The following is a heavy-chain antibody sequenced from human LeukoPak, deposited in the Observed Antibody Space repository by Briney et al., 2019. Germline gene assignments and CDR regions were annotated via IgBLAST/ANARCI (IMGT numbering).Heavy chain of an antibody. J-gene: IGHJ4*02. CDR1: GFTFSSYA. CDR3: ARERVRGYSYGCLDY. CDR2: ISYDGSNK. D-gene: IGHD5-18*01. Sequence: PGRSLRLSCAASGFTFSSYAMHWVRQAPGRGLEWVAVISYDGSNKYYADSVKGRFTISRDNSKNTLYLQMNSLRAEDTAVYYCARERVRGYSYGCLDYWGQGTLVTVSS. V-gene: IGHV3-30*04.